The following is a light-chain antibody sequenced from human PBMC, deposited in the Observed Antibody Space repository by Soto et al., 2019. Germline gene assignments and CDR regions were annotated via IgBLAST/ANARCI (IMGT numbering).Light chain of an antibody. J-gene: IGKJ4*01. Sequence: DIQMTQSPSTLSASIGDRVTITCRASQNIRSWVAWYQQKPGKAPGLLIYSASGLEIGVPSRFSGSGCGTEFTRTISRLPPEDCATEYGQENHGESGVAFGGGTKVEIK. CDR1: QNIRSW. CDR3: QENHGESGVA. V-gene: IGKV1-5*03. CDR2: SAS.